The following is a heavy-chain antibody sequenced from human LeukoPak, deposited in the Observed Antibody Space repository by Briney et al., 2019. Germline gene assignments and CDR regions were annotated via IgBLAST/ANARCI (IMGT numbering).Heavy chain of an antibody. V-gene: IGHV4-4*07. CDR2: IYTSGST. J-gene: IGHJ1*01. CDR1: GGSISSYY. D-gene: IGHD6-19*01. Sequence: SETLSLTCTVSGGSISSYYWSWIRQPAGKGLEWIGRIYTSGSTNYNPSLKSRVTMSVDTSKNQFSLKLSSVTAADTAVYYCASSAQWLVEYFQHWGQGTLVTVSP. CDR3: ASSAQWLVEYFQH.